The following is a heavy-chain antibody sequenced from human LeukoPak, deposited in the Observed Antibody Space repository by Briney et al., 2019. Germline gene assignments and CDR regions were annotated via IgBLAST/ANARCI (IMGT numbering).Heavy chain of an antibody. Sequence: GGSLRLSCAASGFTFSDYYMSWIRQAPGKGLEWVSYISSSSYTNYADSVKGRFTISRDNAKNSLYLQMNSLRAEDTAVYYCARDPYYYGSGSYLWGQGTLVTVSS. CDR3: ARDPYYYGSGSYL. J-gene: IGHJ4*02. D-gene: IGHD3-10*01. CDR2: ISSSSYT. CDR1: GFTFSDYY. V-gene: IGHV3-11*06.